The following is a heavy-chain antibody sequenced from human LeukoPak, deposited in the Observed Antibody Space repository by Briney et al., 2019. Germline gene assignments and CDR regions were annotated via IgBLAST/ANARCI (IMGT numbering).Heavy chain of an antibody. Sequence: GGSLRLSCAASGFTFTIYGMHWFRQAPGKGLEWVSAISGSGGSTYYADSVKGRFTISRDNAKNSLYLQMNSLRAEDTAVYYCARDPGRYYYDSSGYFDYWGQGTLVTVSS. V-gene: IGHV3-21*01. CDR1: GFTFTIYG. CDR2: ISGSGGST. J-gene: IGHJ4*02. CDR3: ARDPGRYYYDSSGYFDY. D-gene: IGHD3-22*01.